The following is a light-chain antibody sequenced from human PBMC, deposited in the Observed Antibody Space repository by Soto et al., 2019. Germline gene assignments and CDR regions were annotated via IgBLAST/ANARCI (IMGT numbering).Light chain of an antibody. J-gene: IGLJ1*01. CDR1: SGDVGNYKY. CDR2: EVS. CDR3: FSYTSSGTYV. V-gene: IGLV2-14*01. Sequence: QSALTQPPSASGSPGQSVTISCTGTSGDVGNYKYVSWYQQHPGKAPKLMIYEVSNRPPGVSNRFSGSKSGNTASLTISGLQAEDETDYYCFSYTSSGTYVFGTGTKVTVL.